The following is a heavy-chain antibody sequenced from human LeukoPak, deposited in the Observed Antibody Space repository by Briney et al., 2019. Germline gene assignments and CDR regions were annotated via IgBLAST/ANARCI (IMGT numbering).Heavy chain of an antibody. V-gene: IGHV4-59*01. CDR2: IYYSGST. J-gene: IGHJ6*03. D-gene: IGHD3-22*01. CDR3: ARSQYYYDSSGYYYYYYYYMDV. Sequence: SETLSLTCTVSGGSISNYYWSWIRQPPGKGLEWIGYIYYSGSTKYNPSLKSRVTISVDTSKNQFSLKLSSVTAADTAVYYCARSQYYYDSSGYYYYYYYYMDVWGKGTTVTVSS. CDR1: GGSISNYY.